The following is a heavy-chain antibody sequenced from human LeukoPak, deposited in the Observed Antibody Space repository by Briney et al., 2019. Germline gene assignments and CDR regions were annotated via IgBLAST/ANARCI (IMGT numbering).Heavy chain of an antibody. CDR1: GGSISSYY. J-gene: IGHJ5*02. Sequence: ASETLSLTCTVSGGSISSYYWSWLRQPPGKGLEWIGYIYYSGSTYYKPSLKSRVTISVDTSKNQFSLNLSSVTAADTAVYYCARGGYYGSGNDFRFDPWGQGTLVTVSS. D-gene: IGHD3-10*01. CDR2: IYYSGST. CDR3: ARGGYYGSGNDFRFDP. V-gene: IGHV4-59*01.